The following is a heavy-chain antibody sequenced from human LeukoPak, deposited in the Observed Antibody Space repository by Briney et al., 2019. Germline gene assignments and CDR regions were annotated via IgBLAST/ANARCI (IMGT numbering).Heavy chain of an antibody. Sequence: PGGSLRLSGAASGFTFSGLWMSWVGQAPGKGLEWVANINQGGSDKYYVDSVKGRFTISRDNANNLLYLQMNSLRGEDTAVYYCTRDRSRAEDDWGQGTLVTVSS. V-gene: IGHV3-7*01. CDR3: TRDRSRAEDD. CDR2: INQGGSDK. D-gene: IGHD1-14*01. J-gene: IGHJ4*02. CDR1: GFTFSGLW.